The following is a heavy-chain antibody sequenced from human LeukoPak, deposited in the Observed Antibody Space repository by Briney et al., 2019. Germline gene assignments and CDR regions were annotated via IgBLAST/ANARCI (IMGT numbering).Heavy chain of an antibody. J-gene: IGHJ4*02. V-gene: IGHV3-30*02. CDR2: IRYDGSNK. CDR3: AKEEGYYYDSIDY. D-gene: IGHD3-22*01. Sequence: GGSLRLSCAASGFTFSSYGMHWVRQAPGKGLEWVAFIRYDGSNKYYADSVKGRFTISRDNSKNTLYLQMNSLRAEDTAVYYCAKEEGYYYDSIDYWGQGTLVTVSS. CDR1: GFTFSSYG.